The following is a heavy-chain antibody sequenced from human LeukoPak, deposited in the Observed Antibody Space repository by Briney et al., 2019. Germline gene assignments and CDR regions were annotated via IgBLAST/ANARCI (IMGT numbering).Heavy chain of an antibody. J-gene: IGHJ4*02. CDR3: ARGSSGWDY. V-gene: IGHV1-18*01. D-gene: IGHD6-19*01. CDR1: GYTFTSYG. CDR2: ISTYNGKP. Sequence: ASVKVSCKASGYTFTSYGVSWVRQAPGQGLEWMGWISTYNGKPNYAQKLQGRVTMTTDTSTGTAYMELRNLRSDDTAVYYCARGSSGWDYWGQGTLVTVSS.